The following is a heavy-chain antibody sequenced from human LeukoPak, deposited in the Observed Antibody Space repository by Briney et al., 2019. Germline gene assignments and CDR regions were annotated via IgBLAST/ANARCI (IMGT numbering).Heavy chain of an antibody. V-gene: IGHV3-23*01. Sequence: DPGGSLRLSCAASGFTFSSYAMSWVRQAPGKGLEWVSAISGSGGSTYYADSVKGRSTISRDNSKNTLYLQMNSLRAEGTAVYYCAKNIFVVTTKGIDYWGQGTLVTVSS. CDR1: GFTFSSYA. J-gene: IGHJ4*02. CDR3: AKNIFVVTTKGIDY. CDR2: ISGSGGST. D-gene: IGHD2-21*02.